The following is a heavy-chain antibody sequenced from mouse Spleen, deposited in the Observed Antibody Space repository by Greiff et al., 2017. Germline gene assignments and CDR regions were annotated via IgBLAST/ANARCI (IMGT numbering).Heavy chain of an antibody. CDR2: IDPSDSYT. D-gene: IGHD2-3*01. J-gene: IGHJ1*03. V-gene: IGHV1-69*01. CDR1: GYTFTSYW. Sequence: QVQLQQPGAELVMPGASVKLSCKASGYTFTSYWMHWVKQRPGQGLEWIGEIDPSDSYTNYNQKFKGKATLTVDKSSSTAYMQLSSLTSEDSAVYYCARWGLGYYVLWYFDVWGTGTTVTVSS. CDR3: ARWGLGYYVLWYFDV.